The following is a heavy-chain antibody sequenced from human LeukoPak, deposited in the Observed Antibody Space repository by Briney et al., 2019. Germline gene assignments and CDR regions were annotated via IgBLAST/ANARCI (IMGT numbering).Heavy chain of an antibody. D-gene: IGHD3-3*01. CDR3: AREPNVLRFLEWSIYGMDV. J-gene: IGHJ6*02. CDR2: ISSSSSTI. CDR1: GFTFNTYS. Sequence: PGGSLRLSCVASGFTFNTYSMNWVRQAPGKGLEWVSYISSSSSTIYYADSVKGRFTISRDNAKNSLYLQMNSLRDEDTAVYYCAREPNVLRFLEWSIYGMDVWGQGTTVTVSS. V-gene: IGHV3-48*02.